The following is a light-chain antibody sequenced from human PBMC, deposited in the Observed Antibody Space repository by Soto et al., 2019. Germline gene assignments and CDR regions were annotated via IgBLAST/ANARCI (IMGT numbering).Light chain of an antibody. Sequence: EIVLTQSPGTLSLAPGDSATLSCRASQSVSSSYLAWYQQKPGQAPKVLIYRESSRATGIPDRFSGSGSGTELTLTISSLQSEDFAVYYCQKYKNWPHTCGQGTKVDIK. CDR1: QSVSSSY. V-gene: IGKV3-15*01. CDR2: RES. CDR3: QKYKNWPHT. J-gene: IGKJ1*01.